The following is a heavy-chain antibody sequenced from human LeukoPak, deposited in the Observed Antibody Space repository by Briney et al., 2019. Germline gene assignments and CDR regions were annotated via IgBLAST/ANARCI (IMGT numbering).Heavy chain of an antibody. Sequence: GGSLRLSCAASGFTFSDYYMSWIRQAPGKGLEWVSYISSSGSTIYYADSVKGRFTISRDNAKNSLYPQMNSLRAEDTAVYYCARAAQQWLVPPYYFDYWGQGTLVTVSS. D-gene: IGHD6-19*01. CDR2: ISSSGSTI. J-gene: IGHJ4*02. CDR3: ARAAQQWLVPPYYFDY. V-gene: IGHV3-11*01. CDR1: GFTFSDYY.